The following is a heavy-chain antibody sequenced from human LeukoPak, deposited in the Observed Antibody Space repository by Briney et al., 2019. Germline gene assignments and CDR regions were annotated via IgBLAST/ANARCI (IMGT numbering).Heavy chain of an antibody. CDR3: TTGDSSSPL. CDR2: VKSKADGGTT. D-gene: IGHD3-22*01. J-gene: IGHJ4*02. Sequence: GGSLGLSSAASGFTFSNAWMNWVRQAPGKGLEWVGRVKSKADGGTTEYAAPVKGRFTISRDDSKNTLYLQMNSLKTEDAAVYYCTTGDSSSPLWGQGTLVTVSS. V-gene: IGHV3-15*01. CDR1: GFTFSNAW.